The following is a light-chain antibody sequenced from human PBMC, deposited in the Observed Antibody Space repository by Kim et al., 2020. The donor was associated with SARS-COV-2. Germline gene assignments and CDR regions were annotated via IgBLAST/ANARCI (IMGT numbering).Light chain of an antibody. V-gene: IGLV1-47*01. Sequence: NFVYWFQPVPGAAPKLLIHDPDPLPSGIPDRFSGSKSGTSASLAISGLRSEDEADYYCATWHDSLSAYVFGTGTKVTVL. CDR1: NF. CDR3: ATWHDSLSAYV. J-gene: IGLJ1*01. CDR2: DPD.